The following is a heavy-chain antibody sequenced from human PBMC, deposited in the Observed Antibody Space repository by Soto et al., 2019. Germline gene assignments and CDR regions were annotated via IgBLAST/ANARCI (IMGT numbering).Heavy chain of an antibody. Sequence: SVKVSCKASGYTFTSYGISWVRQAPGQGLEWMGGIIPIFGTANYAQKFQGRVTITADESTSTAYMELSSLRSEDTAVYYCARDTAMAPAYFDYWGQGTLVTVSS. CDR3: ARDTAMAPAYFDY. J-gene: IGHJ4*02. V-gene: IGHV1-69*13. D-gene: IGHD5-18*01. CDR2: IIPIFGTA. CDR1: GYTFTSYG.